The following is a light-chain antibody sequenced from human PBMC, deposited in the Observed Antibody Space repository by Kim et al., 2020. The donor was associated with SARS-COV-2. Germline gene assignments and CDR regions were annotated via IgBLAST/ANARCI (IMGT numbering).Light chain of an antibody. Sequence: DIQSTQSPSFLSASVGDRVTITCRASQGISSYLALYQQKPGKAPKLLIYAASTLQSGVPSRFSGSGSWTEFTLTISSLQPEDFATYYCQQLNSYPRLAFGRGTKVDIK. J-gene: IGKJ4*01. CDR2: AAS. V-gene: IGKV1-9*01. CDR1: QGISSY. CDR3: QQLNSYPRLA.